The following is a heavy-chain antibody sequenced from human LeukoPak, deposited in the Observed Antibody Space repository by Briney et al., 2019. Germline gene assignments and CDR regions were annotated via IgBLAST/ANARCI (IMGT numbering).Heavy chain of an antibody. D-gene: IGHD5-12*01. CDR2: IKEDGSEK. CDR1: GFTFSSYW. V-gene: IGHV3-7*01. J-gene: IGHJ3*02. CDR3: AREGVASIGDTDAFDI. Sequence: GGSLRLSCAASGFTFSSYWMSWVRQAPAKGREGVANIKEDGSEKYYVDSVKGRFTISRDSAKNSLYLQMNSLRAEDTAVYYCAREGVASIGDTDAFDIWGQGTMVTVSS.